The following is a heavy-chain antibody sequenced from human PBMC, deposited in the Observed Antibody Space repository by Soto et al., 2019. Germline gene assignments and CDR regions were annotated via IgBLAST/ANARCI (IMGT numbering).Heavy chain of an antibody. CDR1: GFSLSTSGVG. CDR2: IYWDDDK. J-gene: IGHJ4*02. CDR3: APTEIAAAGLSFYY. Sequence: QITLKESGPTLVKPTQTLTLTCTFSGFSLSTSGVGVGWIRQPPGKALEWLALIYWDDDKRYSPTLKSRLTITKDTSKNQVVLTMTTMDPVDTPPYSGAPTEIAAAGLSFYYWGQGTLVTVSS. V-gene: IGHV2-5*02. D-gene: IGHD6-13*01.